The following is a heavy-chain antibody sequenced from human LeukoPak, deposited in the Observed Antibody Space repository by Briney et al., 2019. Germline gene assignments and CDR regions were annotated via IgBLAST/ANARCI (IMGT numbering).Heavy chain of an antibody. J-gene: IGHJ4*02. V-gene: IGHV3-11*04. Sequence: PGGSLRLSCAASGFTFSDYYMTWIRQAPGKGLEWISYISSTGSNIYYADSVKGRFTISRDNAKDSLYLQMNSLRAEDTAVYYCAFQEIPIVPTVIDYWGQGTLVTVSS. D-gene: IGHD1-1*01. CDR3: AFQEIPIVPTVIDY. CDR1: GFTFSDYY. CDR2: ISSTGSNI.